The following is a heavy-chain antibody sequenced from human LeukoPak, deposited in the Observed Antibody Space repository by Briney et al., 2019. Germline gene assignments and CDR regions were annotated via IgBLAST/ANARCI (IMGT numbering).Heavy chain of an antibody. CDR1: GGTFSSYA. CDR3: ARVGVVAATGQYYFDY. Sequence: ASVKVSCKASGGTFSSYAISWVRQAPGQGLEWMGGIIPIFGTANYAQKFQGRVTITADESTSTAYMELSSLRSEDTAVYYCARVGVVAATGQYYFDYWDQGTLVTVS. V-gene: IGHV1-69*01. J-gene: IGHJ4*02. CDR2: IIPIFGTA. D-gene: IGHD2-15*01.